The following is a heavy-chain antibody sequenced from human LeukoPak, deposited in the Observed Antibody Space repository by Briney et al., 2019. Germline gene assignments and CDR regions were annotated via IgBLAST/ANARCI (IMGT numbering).Heavy chain of an antibody. J-gene: IGHJ4*02. V-gene: IGHV3-11*01. CDR1: GFTFSDYY. D-gene: IGHD5-18*01. CDR2: ISSSGSTI. CDR3: ASSPGRGYSYGGGFDY. Sequence: GGSLRLSCAASGFTFSDYYMSWIRQAPGKGLEWVSYISSSGSTIYYADSVKGRFTISRDNAKNSLYLQMNSLRAGDTAVYYCASSPGRGYSYGGGFDYWGQGTLVTVSS.